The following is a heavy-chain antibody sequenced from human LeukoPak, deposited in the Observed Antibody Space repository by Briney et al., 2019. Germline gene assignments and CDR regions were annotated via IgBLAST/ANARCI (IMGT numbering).Heavy chain of an antibody. Sequence: GGSLRLSCAASGFTFSDYYMSWIRQAPGKGLEWVSYVSKSGSTIYYADFVKGRFTISRDNGKSSLYLQMNSLRAEDTGMYYCAREGHTYGSDYWGQGTLVTVSS. CDR2: VSKSGSTI. CDR1: GFTFSDYY. V-gene: IGHV3-11*01. CDR3: AREGHTYGSDY. D-gene: IGHD3-10*01. J-gene: IGHJ4*02.